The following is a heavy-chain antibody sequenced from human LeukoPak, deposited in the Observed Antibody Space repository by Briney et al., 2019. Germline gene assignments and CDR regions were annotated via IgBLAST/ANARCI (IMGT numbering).Heavy chain of an antibody. D-gene: IGHD6-19*01. Sequence: GASVKVSCKASGYTFTSYGISWVRQAPGQGLEWMGWISAYNGYTNYAQEVQGRVSMTTDTSTSTAYMELRSLRSDDTAVYYCARDSSGSGWGNWYFDLWGRGTLVTVSS. CDR2: ISAYNGYT. V-gene: IGHV1-18*01. CDR1: GYTFTSYG. J-gene: IGHJ2*01. CDR3: ARDSSGSGWGNWYFDL.